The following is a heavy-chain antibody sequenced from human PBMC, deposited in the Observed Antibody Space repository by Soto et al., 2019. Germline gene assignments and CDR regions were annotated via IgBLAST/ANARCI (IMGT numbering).Heavy chain of an antibody. CDR1: GFTFISYA. V-gene: IGHV3-23*01. Sequence: EVELLESGGGLVQPGGSLRLSCAASGFTFISYAMSWVRRAPGKGLEWVSGISGSGRITKYADSVKGRFIISRDNFKNTLFLQMNSLRAEDTAVYYCAKDVHYDIVTGIEYFHHWAQGTLVTVSS. CDR2: ISGSGRIT. D-gene: IGHD3-9*01. CDR3: AKDVHYDIVTGIEYFHH. J-gene: IGHJ1*01.